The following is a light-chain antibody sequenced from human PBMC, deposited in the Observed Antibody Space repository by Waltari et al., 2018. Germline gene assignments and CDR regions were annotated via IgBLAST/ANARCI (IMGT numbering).Light chain of an antibody. CDR3: QQGNSFPIT. V-gene: IGKV1-12*01. CDR1: QDIGKR. Sequence: DIQMTQSPSPVSASVGDRVTITCRASQDIGKRFALYPQKPGKPPNLLIYGTSSLQTGVPSRFSGSGSGTEFTLTISSLQSEDFGTYYCQQGNSFPITFGPGTKVEIK. J-gene: IGKJ3*01. CDR2: GTS.